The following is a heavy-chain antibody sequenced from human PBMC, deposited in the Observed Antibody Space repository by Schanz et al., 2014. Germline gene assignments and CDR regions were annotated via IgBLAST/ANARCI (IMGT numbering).Heavy chain of an antibody. D-gene: IGHD2-8*01. CDR3: ARDMLRRYGALEI. CDR1: GFTFSGYW. CDR2: VSSNNIYT. V-gene: IGHV3-11*06. J-gene: IGHJ3*02. Sequence: VQLVESGGGLVQPGGSLRLSCAASGFTFSGYWMTWVRQAPGKGLEWVSYVSSNNIYTKYADSVRGRFTISRDNAKNSLFLQMNSLRADDTAVYYCARDMLRRYGALEIWGRGTMVTVSS.